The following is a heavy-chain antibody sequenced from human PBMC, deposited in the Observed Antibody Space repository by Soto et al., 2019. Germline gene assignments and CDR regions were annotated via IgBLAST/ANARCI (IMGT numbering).Heavy chain of an antibody. CDR1: GFTFSSYG. V-gene: IGHV3-30*03. Sequence: GESLKISCAASGFTFSSYGMHWVRQAPGKGLEWVAVISKDGNVKYYAESVKGRFTISRDNSKNTLYLQMTSLGAEDTAAYYCTGEVASGYWGQGTLVTVSS. CDR2: ISKDGNVK. CDR3: TGEVASGY. D-gene: IGHD2-8*02. J-gene: IGHJ4*02.